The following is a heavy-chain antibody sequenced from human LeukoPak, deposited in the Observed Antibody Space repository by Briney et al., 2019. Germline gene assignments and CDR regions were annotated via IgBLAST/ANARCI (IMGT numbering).Heavy chain of an antibody. CDR1: GFTFSSYG. J-gene: IGHJ4*02. CDR2: IKKDGTEK. Sequence: GGSLRLSCAASGFTFSSYGMNWVRQTPGKGLEWVANIKKDGTEKNHADSVKGRFTVSRDNAENLLYLQMNNLRVEDTAVYYCAGKLRGTGYPDFWGQGTLLTVSS. V-gene: IGHV3-7*01. D-gene: IGHD3-9*01. CDR3: AGKLRGTGYPDF.